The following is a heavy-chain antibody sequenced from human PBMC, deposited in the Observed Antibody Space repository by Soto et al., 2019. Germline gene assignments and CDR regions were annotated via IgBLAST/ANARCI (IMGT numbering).Heavy chain of an antibody. D-gene: IGHD2-2*01. CDR3: ARGNPTNLDY. CDR1: GGSISSGGYY. V-gene: IGHV4-31*03. J-gene: IGHJ4*02. Sequence: SETLSLTCTVSGGSISSGGYYWSWIRQHPGKGLEWIGYIYYSGSTYYNPSLKSRVTISVDTSKNQFSLKLSSVTAADTAVYYCARGNPTNLDYWGQGTLVTVSS. CDR2: IYYSGST.